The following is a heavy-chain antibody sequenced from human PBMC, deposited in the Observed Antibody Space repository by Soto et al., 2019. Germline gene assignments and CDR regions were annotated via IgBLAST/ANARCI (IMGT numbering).Heavy chain of an antibody. J-gene: IGHJ5*02. D-gene: IGHD6-19*01. V-gene: IGHV4-61*08. Sequence: LSLTCTVSDDSFRGAEYYWSWIRQPLGKGPEWIGYTYYNGDTKYNPALRSRVTMSEDTSKNQFSLRLSSVTAADTAVYFCARGPAYIDGWRTFDLWGRGILVTVSS. CDR1: DDSFRGAEYY. CDR2: TYYNGDT. CDR3: ARGPAYIDGWRTFDL.